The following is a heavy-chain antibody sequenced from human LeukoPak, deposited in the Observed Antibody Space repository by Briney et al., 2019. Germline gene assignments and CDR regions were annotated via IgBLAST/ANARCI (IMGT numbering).Heavy chain of an antibody. CDR3: AGQREAARRGAFDI. CDR1: GFTFTSYY. CDR2: ILPIFGTA. V-gene: IGHV1-69*05. J-gene: IGHJ3*02. Sequence: GASVKVSCKESGFTFTSYYMHWVRQAPGQGLEWMAGILPIFGTANYAQKFQGRVTITTDESTSTAYMELSSLISEDTAVYYCAGQREAARRGAFDIWGQGTMVTVSS. D-gene: IGHD6-13*01.